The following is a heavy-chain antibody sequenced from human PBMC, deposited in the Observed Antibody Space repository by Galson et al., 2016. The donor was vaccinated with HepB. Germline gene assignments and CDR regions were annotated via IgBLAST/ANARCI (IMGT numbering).Heavy chain of an antibody. Sequence: SLRLSCAAFGFTFTDYAVNWVRQAPGKGLEWVSAISGNSLVKVYADSVKGRFLISNDKSKNTVFLPMSSLRSEDTAIYYCVKAEYSSYFGSWGHGTLVTVSS. D-gene: IGHD5-18*01. J-gene: IGHJ5*01. CDR3: VKAEYSSYFGS. V-gene: IGHV3-23*01. CDR1: GFTFTDYA. CDR2: ISGNSLVK.